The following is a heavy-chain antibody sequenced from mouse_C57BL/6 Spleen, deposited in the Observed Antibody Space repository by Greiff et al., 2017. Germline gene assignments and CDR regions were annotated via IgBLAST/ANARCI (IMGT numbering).Heavy chain of an antibody. D-gene: IGHD2-10*01. CDR3: ARRAYYGNYYAMDY. Sequence: EVMLVESGPELVKPGASVKISCKASGYSFTGYYMNWVKQSPEKSLEWIGEINPSTGGTTYNQKFKAKATLTVDKSSSTAYMQLKSLTSEDSAVYYCARRAYYGNYYAMDYWGQGTSVTVSS. J-gene: IGHJ4*01. CDR2: INPSTGGT. V-gene: IGHV1-42*01. CDR1: GYSFTGYY.